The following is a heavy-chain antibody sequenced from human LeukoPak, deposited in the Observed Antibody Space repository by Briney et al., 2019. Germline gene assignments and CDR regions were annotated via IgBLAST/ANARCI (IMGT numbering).Heavy chain of an antibody. J-gene: IGHJ6*03. CDR1: GFTFSSYA. V-gene: IGHV3-30*04. CDR3: ASEDYYYYYMDV. CDR2: ISYDGSNK. Sequence: PGGSLRLSCAASGFTFSSYAMHWVRQAPGKGLEWVAVISYDGSNKYYADSVKGRFTISRDNSKNTLYLQMNSLRAEDTAVYYCASEDYYYYYMDVWGKGTTVTVSS.